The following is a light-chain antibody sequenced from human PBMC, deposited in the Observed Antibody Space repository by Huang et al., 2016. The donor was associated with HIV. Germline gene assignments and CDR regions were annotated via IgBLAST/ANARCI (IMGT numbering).Light chain of an antibody. V-gene: IGKV3-15*01. Sequence: ETVMTQSPDTLSVSPGERATLSCRASPSISTNLAWYQQKPGQAPRLLIYGASTRATGIPGRFSGSGSGTEFTLTISSLQSEDFAIYYCQQYDNSWTFAQGTKVEI. CDR2: GAS. J-gene: IGKJ1*01. CDR3: QQYDNSWT. CDR1: PSISTN.